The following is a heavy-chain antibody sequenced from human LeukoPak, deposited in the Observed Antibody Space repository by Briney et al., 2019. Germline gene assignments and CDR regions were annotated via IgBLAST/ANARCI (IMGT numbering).Heavy chain of an antibody. CDR2: IYYSAST. D-gene: IGHD3-22*01. CDR3: ARDSRMDYYDSSGYAPHDAFDI. J-gene: IGHJ3*02. V-gene: IGHV4-39*07. CDR1: GGSISSSSYY. Sequence: SETLSLTCTVSGGSISSSSYYWGWIRQPPGKGLEGIGSIYYSASTYYNPSLKSRVTISVDTSKNQFSLKLSSVSAADTAAYYCARDSRMDYYDSSGYAPHDAFDIWGQGTMVTVSS.